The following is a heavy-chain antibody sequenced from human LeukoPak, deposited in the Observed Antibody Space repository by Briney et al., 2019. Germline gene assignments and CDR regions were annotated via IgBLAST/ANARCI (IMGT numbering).Heavy chain of an antibody. Sequence: SETLSLTCAVYGGSFSGYYSSWIRQPPGKGLEWIGEINHSGSTNYNPSLKSRVTISVDTSKNQFSLKLSSVTAADTAVYYCARGRSRGYFDYWGQGTLVTVSS. CDR3: ARGRSRGYFDY. J-gene: IGHJ4*02. V-gene: IGHV4-34*01. CDR2: INHSGST. CDR1: GGSFSGYY. D-gene: IGHD6-13*01.